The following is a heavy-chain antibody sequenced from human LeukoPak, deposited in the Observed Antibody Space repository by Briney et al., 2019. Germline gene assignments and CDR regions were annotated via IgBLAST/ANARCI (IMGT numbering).Heavy chain of an antibody. CDR1: GFTFSSYW. D-gene: IGHD3-22*01. Sequence: GGSPRLSCAASGFTFSSYWMSWVRQAPGKGLEWVANIKQDGSDKYYVDSVKGRFTVSRDNAKNSLSLQMNSLRVEDTAVYYCARYHYDSSGYLSWGQGTLVSVSS. J-gene: IGHJ5*02. V-gene: IGHV3-7*01. CDR2: IKQDGSDK. CDR3: ARYHYDSSGYLS.